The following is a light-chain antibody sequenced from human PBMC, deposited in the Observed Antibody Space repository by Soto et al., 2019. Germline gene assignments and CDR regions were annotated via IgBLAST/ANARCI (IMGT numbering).Light chain of an antibody. V-gene: IGKV3-11*01. Sequence: EIVLTQSPATLSLSPGERATVSCRASQSVSIYLAWYQQKPGQAPRLLIYDASNRATGIPARFSGSGSGADSPPTISSLEPEDFAVYYCQQRISWPPTFGQGTRLEI. CDR3: QQRISWPPT. J-gene: IGKJ5*01. CDR1: QSVSIY. CDR2: DAS.